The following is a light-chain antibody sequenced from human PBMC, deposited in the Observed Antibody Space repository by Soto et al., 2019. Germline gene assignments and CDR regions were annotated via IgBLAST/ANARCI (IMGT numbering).Light chain of an antibody. CDR1: QSVSSN. J-gene: IGKJ1*01. V-gene: IGKV3-15*01. CDR3: QQYNNWPQT. CDR2: GAS. Sequence: EIVMTLSPATLSVSPGERATLSCRASQSVSSNLAWYQQKPGQAPRLLIYGASTRASGIPARFSGSGSGTEFTLTISSLQSEDFAVYYCQQYNNWPQTFGQGTKVDI.